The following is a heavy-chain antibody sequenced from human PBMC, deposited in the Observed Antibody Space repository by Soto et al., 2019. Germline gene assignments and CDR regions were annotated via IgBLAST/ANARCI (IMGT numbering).Heavy chain of an antibody. CDR3: ARHGGRGWELLHWFDP. Sequence: SETLSLTCTVSGGSISSSSYYWGWIRQPPGKGLEWIGSIYYSGSTYYNPSLKSRVTISVDTSKNQFSLKLSSVTAADTAVYYCARHGGRGWELLHWFDPWGQGTLVTVS. D-gene: IGHD1-26*01. CDR2: IYYSGST. V-gene: IGHV4-39*01. J-gene: IGHJ5*02. CDR1: GGSISSSSYY.